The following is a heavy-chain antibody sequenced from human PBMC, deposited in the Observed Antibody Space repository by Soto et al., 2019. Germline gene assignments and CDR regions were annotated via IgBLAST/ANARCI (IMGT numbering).Heavy chain of an antibody. CDR3: ARAGVAPYYYYRMDG. J-gene: IGHJ6*02. Sequence: QVQLEQSGAEVKKPGASVKVSCKASGYTFTRSGISWVRQAPGQGPEWMGWISIYNGDTNYAQTFQGKRPMTTDTSQSPGHIGMRRLRSSGTAVYYCARAGVAPYYYYRMDGWGQGTPVTVSS. V-gene: IGHV1-18*01. CDR1: GYTFTRSG. D-gene: IGHD5-12*01. CDR2: ISIYNGDT.